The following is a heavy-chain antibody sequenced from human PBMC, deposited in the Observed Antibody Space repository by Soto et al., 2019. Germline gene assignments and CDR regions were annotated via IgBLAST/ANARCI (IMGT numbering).Heavy chain of an antibody. J-gene: IGHJ2*01. V-gene: IGHV1-69*06. Sequence: QVQLVQSGAEVKKPGSSVKVSCKASGGTFSSYAISWVRQAPGQGLEWMGGIIPIFGTANYAQKFQGRVTITADKSTSTAYREMSRRRSEDAAVYYWGAGEWGWGGLQEWYFDLWGRGTLVTVSS. CDR2: IIPIFGTA. D-gene: IGHD3-16*01. CDR1: GGTFSSYA. CDR3: GAGEWGWGGLQEWYFDL.